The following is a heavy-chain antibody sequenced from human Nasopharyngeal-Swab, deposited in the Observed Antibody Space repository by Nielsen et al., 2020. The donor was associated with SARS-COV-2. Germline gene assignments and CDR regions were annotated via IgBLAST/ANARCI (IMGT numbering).Heavy chain of an antibody. CDR1: GGSFSSYY. V-gene: IGHV4-34*01. Sequence: SETLSLTCAVYGGSFSSYYWSWIRQPPGKGLEWIGEINHSGSTNYNPSLKSRVTISVDTSKNQFSLKLNSVTAADTAVYICARGGDVVGALLDYWGQGTLVTVSS. D-gene: IGHD1-26*01. CDR2: INHSGST. J-gene: IGHJ4*02. CDR3: ARGGDVVGALLDY.